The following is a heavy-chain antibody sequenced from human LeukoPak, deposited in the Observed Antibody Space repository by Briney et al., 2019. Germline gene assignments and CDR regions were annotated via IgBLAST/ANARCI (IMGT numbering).Heavy chain of an antibody. CDR2: INRSGST. D-gene: IGHD4-23*01. CDR1: GGSISSGGYY. Sequence: SQTLSLTCTVSGGSISSGGYYWSWIRQPPGKGLEWIGEINRSGSTNYNPSLKSRVTISVDTSKNQFSLKLSSVTAADTAVYYCARGPRTTVAGINYWGQGTLVTVSS. CDR3: ARGPRTTVAGINY. V-gene: IGHV4-30-2*01. J-gene: IGHJ4*02.